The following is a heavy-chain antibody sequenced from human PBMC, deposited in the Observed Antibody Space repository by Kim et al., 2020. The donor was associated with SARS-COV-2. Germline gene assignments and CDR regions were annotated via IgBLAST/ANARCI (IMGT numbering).Heavy chain of an antibody. J-gene: IGHJ3*02. D-gene: IGHD3-22*01. V-gene: IGHV1-69*02. Sequence: KFQGRVTITADKSTSTAYMELSSLRSEDTAVYYCATMYYDSSGYYGAFDIWGQGTMVTVSS. CDR3: ATMYYDSSGYYGAFDI.